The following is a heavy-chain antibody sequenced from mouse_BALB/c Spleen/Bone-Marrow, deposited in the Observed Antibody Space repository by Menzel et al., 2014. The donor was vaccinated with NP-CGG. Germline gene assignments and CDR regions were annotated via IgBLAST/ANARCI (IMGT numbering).Heavy chain of an antibody. Sequence: VQLQQSGPELVKPGASVKMSCKASGYTFTSYVLHWVKQKPGQGLEWIGYINPYNDGSKYNEKFKGKATLTSDESSSTAYMELSSLTSEDSAVYYCARTTVVDIYWYFDVWGAGTTVTVSS. D-gene: IGHD1-1*01. V-gene: IGHV1-14*01. CDR2: INPYNDGS. J-gene: IGHJ1*01. CDR3: ARTTVVDIYWYFDV. CDR1: GYTFTSYV.